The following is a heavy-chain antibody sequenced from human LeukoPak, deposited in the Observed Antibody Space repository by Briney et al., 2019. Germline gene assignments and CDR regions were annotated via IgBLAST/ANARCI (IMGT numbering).Heavy chain of an antibody. CDR1: GDSTSSDRYY. J-gene: IGHJ4*02. Sequence: SETLSLTCTVSGDSTSSDRYYGGWVRQPPGKGPEWIGNIYYSGSTYYNPSLKSRVTMSVDTSKNQFFLKLNSVTAADTAVYYCARGRPYSGGYHLDYWGQGTLVTVSA. V-gene: IGHV4-39*01. CDR3: ARGRPYSGGYHLDY. D-gene: IGHD1-26*01. CDR2: IYYSGST.